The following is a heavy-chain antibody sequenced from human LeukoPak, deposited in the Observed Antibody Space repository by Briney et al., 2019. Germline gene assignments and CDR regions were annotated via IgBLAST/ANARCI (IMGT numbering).Heavy chain of an antibody. D-gene: IGHD3-22*01. CDR1: GFTFSSYA. CDR3: AKDPASSGYYYPAPVYFDY. Sequence: GGSLRLSCAASGFTFSSYAMSWVRQAPGKGLEWVSAISGSGGSTYYADSVKGRFTISRDNSKNTLYLQMNSLRAKDTAVYYCAKDPASSGYYYPAPVYFDYWGQGTLVTVSS. V-gene: IGHV3-23*01. CDR2: ISGSGGST. J-gene: IGHJ4*02.